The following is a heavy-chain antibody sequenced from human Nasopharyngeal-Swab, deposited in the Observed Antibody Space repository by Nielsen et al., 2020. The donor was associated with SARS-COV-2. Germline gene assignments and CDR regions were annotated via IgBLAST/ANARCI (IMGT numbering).Heavy chain of an antibody. J-gene: IGHJ4*02. CDR2: ISGSGGST. Sequence: GESLKISCAASGFTFSSYAMSWVRQAPGKGLEWVSAISGSGGSTYYADSVKGRFTISRDNSKNTLYLQMNSLRAEDTAVYYCARVAGASGYDFSGWGQGTLVTVSS. D-gene: IGHD5-12*01. CDR3: ARVAGASGYDFSG. CDR1: GFTFSSYA. V-gene: IGHV3-23*01.